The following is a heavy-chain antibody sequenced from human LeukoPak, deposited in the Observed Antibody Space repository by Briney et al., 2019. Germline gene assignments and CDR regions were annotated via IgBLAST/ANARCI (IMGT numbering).Heavy chain of an antibody. CDR1: GGSISSYY. J-gene: IGHJ5*02. CDR3: ARSVRRDGYKMGYSWFDP. D-gene: IGHD5-24*01. V-gene: IGHV4-59*01. Sequence: SETLSLTCTVSGGSISSYYWSWIRQPPGKGLEWIGYIYYSGSTNYNPSLKSRVTISVDTSKNQFSLKLSSVTAADTAVYYCARSVRRDGYKMGYSWFDPWGQGTLVTVSS. CDR2: IYYSGST.